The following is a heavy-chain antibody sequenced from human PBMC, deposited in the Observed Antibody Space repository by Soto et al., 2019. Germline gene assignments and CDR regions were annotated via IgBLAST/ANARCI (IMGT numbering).Heavy chain of an antibody. CDR3: AGPGGGYCSSTSCYTYDYYYYYGMDV. J-gene: IGHJ6*02. V-gene: IGHV1-3*01. CDR2: INAGNGNT. CDR1: GYTFTSYA. Sequence: ASVKVSCKASGYTFTSYAMHWVRQAPGQRLEWMGWINAGNGNTKYSQKFQGRVTITRDTSASTAYMELSSLRSEDTAVYYCAGPGGGYCSSTSCYTYDYYYYYGMDVWGQGTTVTVS. D-gene: IGHD2-2*02.